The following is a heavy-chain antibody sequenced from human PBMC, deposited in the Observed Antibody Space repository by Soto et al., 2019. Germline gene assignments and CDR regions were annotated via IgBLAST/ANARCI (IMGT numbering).Heavy chain of an antibody. J-gene: IGHJ4*02. CDR1: GFPFSTYA. D-gene: IGHD3-3*01. CDR3: AKDRQPDGFWPFDH. Sequence: EVQLVESGGGLVQPGGSLRLSCVASGFPFSTYAMSWVRQAPGKGLEWVSGLYGNGNGISYADSVKGRFTISRDNSKSTLYLQMNSLSSDDTAMYYCAKDRQPDGFWPFDHWGRGTLIIVSS. V-gene: IGHV3-23*05. CDR2: LYGNGNGI.